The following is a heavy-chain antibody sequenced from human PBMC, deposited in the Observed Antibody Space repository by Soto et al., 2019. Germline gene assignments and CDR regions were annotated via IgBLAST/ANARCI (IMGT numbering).Heavy chain of an antibody. CDR3: ARGLSPRCCGGSRFPRRNRFDP. CDR2: IIPIFGTA. Sequence: QVQLVQSGAEVKKPGSSVKVSCKASGGTFSSYAISWVRQAPGQGLEWMGGIIPIFGTANYAQKFQGRGKNNRDEITSTAFMERSSLRIGDTALYFFARGLSPRCCGGSRFPRRNRFDPWGQGTLVTVSS. J-gene: IGHJ5*02. V-gene: IGHV1-69*05. CDR1: GGTFSSYA. D-gene: IGHD2-15*01.